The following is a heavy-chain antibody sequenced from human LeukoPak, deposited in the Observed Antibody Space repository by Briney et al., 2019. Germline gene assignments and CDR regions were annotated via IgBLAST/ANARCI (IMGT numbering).Heavy chain of an antibody. CDR1: GGSFTSGSYS. D-gene: IGHD7-27*01. V-gene: IGHV4-30-4*01. CDR2: IYYSGST. Sequence: SETLSLTCTVSGGSFTSGSYSWAWIGHPPGKGLGGFGYIYYSGSTYYNPSLKSRVTISVDTSKNQFSLKLSSVTAADTAVYYCARFSPRAMGNYLDFWGQGTLVTVSS. J-gene: IGHJ4*02. CDR3: ARFSPRAMGNYLDF.